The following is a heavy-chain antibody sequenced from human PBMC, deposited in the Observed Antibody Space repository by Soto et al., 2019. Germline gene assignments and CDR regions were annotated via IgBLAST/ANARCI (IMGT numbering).Heavy chain of an antibody. V-gene: IGHV3-48*02. D-gene: IGHD3-10*01. Sequence: PGGSLRLSCAASGFTFSSYSMNWVRQAPGKGLEWVSYISSSSSTIYYADSVKGRFTISRDNAKNSLYLQMNSLRDEDTAVYYCAREKGVYYGSGSTYGMDVWGQGSTVKVSS. J-gene: IGHJ6*02. CDR1: GFTFSSYS. CDR3: AREKGVYYGSGSTYGMDV. CDR2: ISSSSSTI.